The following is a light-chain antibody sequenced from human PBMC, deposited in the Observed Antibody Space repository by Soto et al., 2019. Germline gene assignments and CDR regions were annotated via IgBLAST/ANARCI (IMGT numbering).Light chain of an antibody. J-gene: IGKJ4*01. V-gene: IGKV3-11*01. Sequence: EVVLTQSPATLSLSPGERATLSCRASQSIRNYLAWYQQKPGQAPRLLIYDASNRATGIQARFSGSGSGTDFILTISSLEPEDSGVYYCQQRNDWVTFGGGTKVDIK. CDR3: QQRNDWVT. CDR1: QSIRNY. CDR2: DAS.